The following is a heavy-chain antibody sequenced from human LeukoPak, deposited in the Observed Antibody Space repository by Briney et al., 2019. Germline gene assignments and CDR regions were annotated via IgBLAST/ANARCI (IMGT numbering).Heavy chain of an antibody. CDR3: ARDSGRSDFDY. J-gene: IGHJ4*02. D-gene: IGHD3-10*01. CDR1: GGSISSYY. Sequence: SETLSLTCTVSGGSISSYYWSWIRQPPGKGLEWIGYIYYSGSTNYNPSLKSRVTISVDPSKNQFSLKLSSVTAADTAVYYCARDSGRSDFDYWGQGTLVTVSS. V-gene: IGHV4-59*01. CDR2: IYYSGST.